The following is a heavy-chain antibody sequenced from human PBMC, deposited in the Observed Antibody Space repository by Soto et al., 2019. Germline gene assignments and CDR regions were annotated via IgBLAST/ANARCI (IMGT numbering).Heavy chain of an antibody. D-gene: IGHD6-13*01. CDR3: ARLAAAGMYGMDV. J-gene: IGHJ6*02. V-gene: IGHV4-4*02. Sequence: SETLSLTCAVSGGSIISSNCLTVLRHPPGKGLEWIGEVYHSGSTNYNPSLKSRVTISVDKSKNQFSLKLSSVTAADTAVYYCARLAAAGMYGMDVWGQGTTVTVSS. CDR1: GGSIISSNC. CDR2: VYHSGST.